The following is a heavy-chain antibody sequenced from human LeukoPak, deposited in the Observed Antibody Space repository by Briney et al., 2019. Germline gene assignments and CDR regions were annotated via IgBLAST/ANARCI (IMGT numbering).Heavy chain of an antibody. CDR3: ARGLSAIVY. CDR2: INHSGST. CDR1: GGSFSGYY. D-gene: IGHD2-15*01. Sequence: PSETLSLTCAVYGGSFSGYYWSWVRQPPGKGLEWIGEINHSGSTNYNPSLKSRVTISVDTSKNQFSLKLSSVTAADTAVYYCARGLSAIVYWGQGTLVTVSS. V-gene: IGHV4-34*01. J-gene: IGHJ4*02.